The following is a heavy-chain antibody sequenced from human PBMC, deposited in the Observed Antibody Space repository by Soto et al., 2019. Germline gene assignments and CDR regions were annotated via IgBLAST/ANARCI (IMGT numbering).Heavy chain of an antibody. CDR2: ISGSGGST. CDR1: GFTFSSYA. Sequence: GGSLRLSCAASGFTFSSYAMSWVRQAPGKGLEWVSAISGSGGSTYYADSVKGRFTISRDNSKNTLYLQMNSLRAEDTAVYYCAKDSTIFGVVIIRYYYYGMDVWGQGTTVTVSS. D-gene: IGHD3-3*01. V-gene: IGHV3-23*01. CDR3: AKDSTIFGVVIIRYYYYGMDV. J-gene: IGHJ6*02.